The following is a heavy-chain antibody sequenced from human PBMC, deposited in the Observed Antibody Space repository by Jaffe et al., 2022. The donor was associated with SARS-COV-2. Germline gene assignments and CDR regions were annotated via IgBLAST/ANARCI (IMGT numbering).Heavy chain of an antibody. D-gene: IGHD1-26*01. CDR2: ISGDGDSI. CDR1: GFTFDDYA. CDR3: AKTRGTSGSYFLFDH. Sequence: EVQLVESGGGVVQPGGSLRLSCAASGFTFDDYAIHWVRQAPGKGLEWVSLISGDGDSIYYEDSVKGRFTISRDNSKNSLYLQMNSLRSEDTALYYCAKTRGTSGSYFLFDHWGQGTLVTVSS. J-gene: IGHJ4*02. V-gene: IGHV3-43*02.